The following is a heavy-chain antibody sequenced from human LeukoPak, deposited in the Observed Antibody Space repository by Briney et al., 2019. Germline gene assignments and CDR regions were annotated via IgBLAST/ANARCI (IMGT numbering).Heavy chain of an antibody. CDR1: GFTFSDYA. V-gene: IGHV3-23*01. CDR2: ISDSGGST. CDR3: ARHDSFIPY. D-gene: IGHD3-16*02. Sequence: PGGSLRLSCVASGFTFSDYAMSWVRQAPGKGLEWVSGISDSGGSTYYGDSVKGRCTISRDNSNNTVSLQMNNLRAEDTAVYFCARHDSFIPYWGQGTLVTVTS. J-gene: IGHJ4*02.